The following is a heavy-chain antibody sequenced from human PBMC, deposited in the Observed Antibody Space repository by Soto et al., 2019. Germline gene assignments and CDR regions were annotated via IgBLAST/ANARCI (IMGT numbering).Heavy chain of an antibody. D-gene: IGHD3-3*01. J-gene: IGHJ4*02. V-gene: IGHV1-18*01. Sequence: ASVKVSCKASGYTFTSYGISWVRQAPGQGLEWMGWISAYNGNTNYAQKLQGRVTMTTDTSTSTAYMELRSLRSDDTAVYYCARDRYYDFWCGYYLGPSLDYWGQGTLVTVSS. CDR1: GYTFTSYG. CDR2: ISAYNGNT. CDR3: ARDRYYDFWCGYYLGPSLDY.